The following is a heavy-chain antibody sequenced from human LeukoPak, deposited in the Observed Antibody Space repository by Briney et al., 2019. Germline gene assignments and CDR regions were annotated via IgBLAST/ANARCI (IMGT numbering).Heavy chain of an antibody. V-gene: IGHV3-21*01. CDR1: GFTFSSYS. CDR2: ISSSSSYI. Sequence: GGSLRLSCAASGFTFSSYSMNWVRQAPGKGLEWVSSISSSSSYIYYADSVKGRFTISRDNAKNSLYLQMNSLRAEDTAVYYCARDALSRYWGSSGYLDYWGQGTLVTVSS. D-gene: IGHD3-22*01. J-gene: IGHJ4*02. CDR3: ARDALSRYWGSSGYLDY.